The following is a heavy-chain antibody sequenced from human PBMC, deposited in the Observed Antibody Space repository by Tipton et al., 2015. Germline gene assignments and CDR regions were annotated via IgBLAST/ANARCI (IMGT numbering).Heavy chain of an antibody. CDR3: ARDRHDSSGYYYYFDY. CDR1: GFTLSTYA. V-gene: IGHV3-30*01. CDR2: ISYDGSDK. D-gene: IGHD3-22*01. J-gene: IGHJ4*02. Sequence: SLRLSCAASGFTLSTYAMHWVRQAPGKGLEWVALISYDGSDKYYADSVKGRFTISRDSSENTLYLQMNSLRAEDTAVYYCARDRHDSSGYYYYFDYWGQGTLVTVSS.